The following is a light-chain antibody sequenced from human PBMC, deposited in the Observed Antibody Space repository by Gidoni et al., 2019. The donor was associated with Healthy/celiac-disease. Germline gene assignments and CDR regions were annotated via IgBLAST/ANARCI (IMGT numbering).Light chain of an antibody. Sequence: RVTITCRASQRISSDLNWYQQKPGNAPKLLIYAASSLQSGVPSRFRGSGSGTDFTLTISRLQPEDFATYYCQQSSSTPLTLGRGTKVEIK. CDR1: QRISSD. CDR2: AAS. J-gene: IGKJ4*01. V-gene: IGKV1-39*01. CDR3: QQSSSTPLT.